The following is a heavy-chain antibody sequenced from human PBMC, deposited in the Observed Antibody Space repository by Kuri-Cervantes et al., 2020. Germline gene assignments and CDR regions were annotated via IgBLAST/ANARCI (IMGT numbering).Heavy chain of an antibody. V-gene: IGHV3-23*01. D-gene: IGHD3-16*01. CDR3: ASLDYVWGSLVY. J-gene: IGHJ4*02. CDR2: IEGSASGT. CDR1: GITFSSYA. Sequence: GGSLRLSCAASGITFSSYAMNWVRQAPGKGLEWVSGIEGSASGTYYADSVKGRFTISRHNSKNTLYLQMNSLRADDTAVYYCASLDYVWGSLVYWGQGTLVTVSS.